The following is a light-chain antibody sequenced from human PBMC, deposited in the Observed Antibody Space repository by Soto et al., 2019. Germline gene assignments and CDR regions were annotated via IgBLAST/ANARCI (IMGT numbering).Light chain of an antibody. J-gene: IGKJ1*01. CDR1: QSLSSTY. CDR2: GAS. Sequence: EIVLTQSPGTLSLSPGERATLSCRASQSLSSTYLAWYQQKPGQAPRLLIYGASSRATGIPARFSGSGSGTDFTLTISRLEPGDFAVYYCQQYGKSPRTFGQGTKVDIK. V-gene: IGKV3-20*01. CDR3: QQYGKSPRT.